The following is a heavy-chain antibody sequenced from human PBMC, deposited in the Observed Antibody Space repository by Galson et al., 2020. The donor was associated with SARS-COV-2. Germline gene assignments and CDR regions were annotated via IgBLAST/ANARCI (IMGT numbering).Heavy chain of an antibody. CDR3: AKGLLRFLEGFVIAYYYMSV. V-gene: IGHV3-23*01. D-gene: IGHD3-3*01. J-gene: IGHJ6*03. CDR1: GFTFRSYA. Sequence: GGSLRLSCAASGFTFRSYAMSWVRQAPGKGLEWVSANSGRGSSPYYADYVKGRFTIYRDNSKNTLYLQMNSLRAEDTAVYYCAKGLLRFLEGFVIAYYYMSVWGKGTTVTVSS. CDR2: NSGRGSSP.